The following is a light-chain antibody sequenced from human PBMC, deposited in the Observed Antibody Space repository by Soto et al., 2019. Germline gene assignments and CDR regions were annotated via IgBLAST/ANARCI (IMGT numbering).Light chain of an antibody. V-gene: IGKV3-20*01. CDR1: QSIRSH. Sequence: EIVMTQSPSTLSASPGESATLSCRASQSIRSHLAWYQLRAGQAPRVLINGASSRATCIPDRFSGRGSGTGFTHTISRLGPEDLAVCYCQQYGSSPRTFGGGTKVDSK. CDR3: QQYGSSPRT. J-gene: IGKJ4*01. CDR2: GAS.